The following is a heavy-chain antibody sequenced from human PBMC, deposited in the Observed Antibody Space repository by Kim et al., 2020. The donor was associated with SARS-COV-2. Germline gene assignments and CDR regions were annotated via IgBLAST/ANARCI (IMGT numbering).Heavy chain of an antibody. Sequence: GGSLRLSCAASGFTISSYWMHWVRQAPGKGLVWVACINGDGSSTTYAYFVKGRFIISRDNSKHTVYLLMTSLRADDTAVYYWVRDPLWGQGTMVNVSS. CDR3: VRDPL. CDR1: GFTISSYW. J-gene: IGHJ3*01. CDR2: INGDGSST. V-gene: IGHV3-74*01.